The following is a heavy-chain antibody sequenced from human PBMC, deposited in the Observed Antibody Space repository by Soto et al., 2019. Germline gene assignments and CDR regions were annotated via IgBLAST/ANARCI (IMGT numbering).Heavy chain of an antibody. V-gene: IGHV3-21*01. CDR1: GFTFSAYH. Sequence: EVQLVESGGGLVMPGGSLRLSCAASGFTFSAYHMNWVRQAPGKGLEWVSSINPTSSHIYYGDSVRGRFTISRDDSKNSVSLQMNILRTEDAALYYCASGYCGGGGCYLRRDAFDVWGQGTRVTVSS. D-gene: IGHD2-15*01. CDR2: INPTSSHI. CDR3: ASGYCGGGGCYLRRDAFDV. J-gene: IGHJ3*01.